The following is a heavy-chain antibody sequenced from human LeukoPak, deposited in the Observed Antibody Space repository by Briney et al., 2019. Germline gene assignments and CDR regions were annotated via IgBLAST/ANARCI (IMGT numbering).Heavy chain of an antibody. Sequence: SVKVSCKASGGTFSSYAISWVRQAPGQGLEWMGGIIPIFGTANYAQKLQGRVTMTTDTSTSTAYMELRSLRSDDTAVYYCAREESGSYSNWFDPWGQGTLVTVSS. CDR2: IIPIFGTA. V-gene: IGHV1-69*05. J-gene: IGHJ5*02. D-gene: IGHD1-26*01. CDR1: GGTFSSYA. CDR3: AREESGSYSNWFDP.